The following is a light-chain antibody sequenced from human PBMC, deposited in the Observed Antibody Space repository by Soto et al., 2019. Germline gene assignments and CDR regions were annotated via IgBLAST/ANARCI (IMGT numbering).Light chain of an antibody. V-gene: IGKV3-11*02. CDR1: ESVVRY. CDR2: DTS. CDR3: QQRSNWPLT. J-gene: IGKJ4*01. Sequence: EIVLTQSPVTLSLSPGDTATLSCRASESVVRYIAWYQQKPGQAPRLLMYDTSKRATGIPARFSGSGYGRDFTLTISSLEPEDFAVYYCQQRSNWPLTFGGGTKVEIK.